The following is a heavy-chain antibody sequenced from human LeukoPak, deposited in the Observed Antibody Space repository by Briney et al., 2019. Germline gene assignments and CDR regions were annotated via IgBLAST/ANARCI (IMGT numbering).Heavy chain of an antibody. CDR2: ISWNNAAI. Sequence: GGSLRLSCEGSGFNFGDHAMHWVRQAPGKGLEWVSGISWNNAAIAYADSVKGRFTISRDNAKNSLYLQMNSLRAEDTALYYCAKDTGRQTGGAFDIWGQGTMVTVSS. V-gene: IGHV3-9*01. J-gene: IGHJ3*02. CDR1: GFNFGDHA. CDR3: AKDTGRQTGGAFDI. D-gene: IGHD7-27*01.